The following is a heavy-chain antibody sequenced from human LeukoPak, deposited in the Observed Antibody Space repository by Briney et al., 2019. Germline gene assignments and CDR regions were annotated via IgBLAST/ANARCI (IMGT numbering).Heavy chain of an antibody. Sequence: PSETLSLTCAVSGGSVSHSNWWTWVRQSPGKGLEWIGEINHSGSTNYNPSLKSRVTISVDTSKNQFSLKLSSVTAADTAVYYCARHPLVGDYGMDVWGQGTTVTVSS. CDR3: ARHPLVGDYGMDV. D-gene: IGHD1-26*01. CDR2: INHSGST. J-gene: IGHJ6*02. CDR1: GGSVSHSNW. V-gene: IGHV4-4*02.